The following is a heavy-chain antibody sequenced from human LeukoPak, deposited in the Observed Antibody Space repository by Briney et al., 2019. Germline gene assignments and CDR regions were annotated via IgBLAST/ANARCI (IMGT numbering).Heavy chain of an antibody. CDR1: GGSISSYY. Sequence: SETLSLTCTVSGGSISSYYWSWIRQPAGKGLEWIGRIYTSGSTNYNPSLKSRVTMSVDTSKNQFSLKLSSVTAADTAVYYCARVGYSSSSGNIFDHWGQGTLVTVSS. D-gene: IGHD6-13*01. CDR3: ARVGYSSSSGNIFDH. J-gene: IGHJ4*02. V-gene: IGHV4-4*07. CDR2: IYTSGST.